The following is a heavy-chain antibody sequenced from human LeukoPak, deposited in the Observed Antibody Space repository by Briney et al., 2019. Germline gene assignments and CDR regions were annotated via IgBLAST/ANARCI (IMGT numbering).Heavy chain of an antibody. V-gene: IGHV1-2*02. Sequence: ASVKVSCKASGYTFTGYYMHWVRQAPGQGLEWMGWINPNSGGTNYAQKFQGRVTMTRDTSISTAYMELSRQRSDDTAVYYCARAPLRQYYDILTGYYNPFDYWGQGTLVTVSS. CDR3: ARAPLRQYYDILTGYYNPFDY. CDR2: INPNSGGT. J-gene: IGHJ4*02. CDR1: GYTFTGYY. D-gene: IGHD3-9*01.